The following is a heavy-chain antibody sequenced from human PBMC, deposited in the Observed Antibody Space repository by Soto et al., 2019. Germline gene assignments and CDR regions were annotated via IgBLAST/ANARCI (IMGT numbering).Heavy chain of an antibody. CDR3: AKQGGSGQANNYYYYGMDV. CDR1: GFTFSSYG. V-gene: IGHV3-30*18. Sequence: QVQLVESGGGVVQPGRSLRLSCAASGFTFSSYGMHWVCQAPGKGLEWVAVISYDGSNKYYADSVKGRFTISRDNSKNTLYLQMNSLRAEDTAVYYCAKQGGSGQANNYYYYGMDVWGQGTTVTVSS. J-gene: IGHJ6*02. CDR2: ISYDGSNK. D-gene: IGHD6-19*01.